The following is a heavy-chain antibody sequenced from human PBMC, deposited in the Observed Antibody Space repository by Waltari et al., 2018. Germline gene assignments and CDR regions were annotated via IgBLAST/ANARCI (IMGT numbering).Heavy chain of an antibody. J-gene: IGHJ3*02. CDR1: GYSISSGYY. Sequence: QVQLQESGPGLVKPSETLSLTCAVSGYSISSGYYWGGIRQPPGKGLEWIGSIYHSGSTYYNPSLKSRVTISVDTSKNQFSLKLSSVTAADTAVYYCARHKRDAFDIWGQGTMVTVSS. CDR2: IYHSGST. V-gene: IGHV4-38-2*01. CDR3: ARHKRDAFDI.